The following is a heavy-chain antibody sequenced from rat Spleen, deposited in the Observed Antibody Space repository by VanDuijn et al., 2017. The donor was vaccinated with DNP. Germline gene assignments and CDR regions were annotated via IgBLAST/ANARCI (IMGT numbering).Heavy chain of an antibody. Sequence: QVQLKESGPGLVQPSETLSLTCTVSGFSLTSYSVSWVRQPSGKGPEWMGRMWYDGDTAYNSALKSRLSISRDTSKNQVFLKMNSLQTDDTGTYYCARDLIIRDTTSAMDAWGQGTSVTVSS. CDR1: GFSLTSYS. CDR3: ARDLIIRDTTSAMDA. CDR2: MWYDGDT. J-gene: IGHJ4*01. V-gene: IGHV2-34*01. D-gene: IGHD4-3*01.